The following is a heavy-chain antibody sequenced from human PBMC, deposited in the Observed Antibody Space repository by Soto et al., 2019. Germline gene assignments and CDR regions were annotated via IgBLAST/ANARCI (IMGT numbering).Heavy chain of an antibody. CDR1: GGSLSGYY. D-gene: IGHD3-22*01. J-gene: IGHJ4*02. CDR3: ARIHDYYDSSGYYLGPFDY. CDR2: INHSGST. Sequence: SETLSLTCAVYGGSLSGYYWSWIRQPPGKGLEWIGEINHSGSTNYNPSLKSRVTISVDTSKNQFSLKLRSVTAADTAVYYCARIHDYYDSSGYYLGPFDYWGQGTLVTVSS. V-gene: IGHV4-34*01.